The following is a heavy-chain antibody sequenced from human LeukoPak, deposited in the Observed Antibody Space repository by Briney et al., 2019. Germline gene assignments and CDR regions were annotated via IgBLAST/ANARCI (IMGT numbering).Heavy chain of an antibody. CDR1: GGSISNTNW. J-gene: IGHJ4*02. CDR3: SRENGAFSPFGY. CDR2: ISLTGLT. Sequence: NPSGTLSLTCGVSGGSISNTNWWSWVRQPPGQGLEWIGEISLTGLTHCNPSLESRVTVSLDKSKNQLSLNLTSVTAADTAVYYCSRENGAFSPFGYWGQGTLVTVLS. V-gene: IGHV4-4*02. D-gene: IGHD2-8*01.